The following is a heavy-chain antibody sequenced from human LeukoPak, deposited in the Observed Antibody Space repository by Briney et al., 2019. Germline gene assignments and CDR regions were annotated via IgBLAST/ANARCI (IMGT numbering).Heavy chain of an antibody. CDR3: ARALRFLEWLFYYYYMDV. CDR1: GDSVSSNSAA. D-gene: IGHD3-3*01. J-gene: IGHJ6*03. Sequence: SQTLSLTCAISGDSVSSNSAAWNWIRQSPSRGLEWLGRTYYRSKWYNDYAVSVKSRITINPDTSKNQFSLQLNSVTPEDTAVYYCARALRFLEWLFYYYYMDVWGKGTTVTVSS. V-gene: IGHV6-1*01. CDR2: TYYRSKWYN.